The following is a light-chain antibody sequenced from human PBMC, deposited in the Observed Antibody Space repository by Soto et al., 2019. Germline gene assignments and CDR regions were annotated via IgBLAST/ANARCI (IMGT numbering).Light chain of an antibody. CDR2: DAS. Sequence: AIQLTQSPSSLSASVGDRVTITCRASQGISSALAWYQQKPGKAPKLLIYDASSLESGVPSRFSSSGSGTDFTLTISSLQPEDFATYYCQQFNSYRITFGQGTRLEIK. J-gene: IGKJ5*01. CDR3: QQFNSYRIT. CDR1: QGISSA. V-gene: IGKV1-13*02.